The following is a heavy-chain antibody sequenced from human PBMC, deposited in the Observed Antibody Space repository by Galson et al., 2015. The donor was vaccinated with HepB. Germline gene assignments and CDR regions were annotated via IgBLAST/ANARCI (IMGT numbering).Heavy chain of an antibody. CDR3: ARVNYVWGSYRSGWFDP. J-gene: IGHJ5*02. CDR1: GFTFSSYW. V-gene: IGHV3-7*01. D-gene: IGHD3-16*02. Sequence: SLRLSCAASGFTFSSYWMSWVRQAPGKGLEWVANIKQDGSEKYYVDSVKGRFTISRDNAKNSLYLQMNSLRAEDTAVYYCARVNYVWGSYRSGWFDPWGQGTLVTVSS. CDR2: IKQDGSEK.